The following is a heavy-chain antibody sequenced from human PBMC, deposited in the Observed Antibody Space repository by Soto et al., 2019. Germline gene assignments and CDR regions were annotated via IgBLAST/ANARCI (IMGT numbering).Heavy chain of an antibody. J-gene: IGHJ6*02. D-gene: IGHD6-13*01. CDR2: IYHSGST. Sequence: PSETLSLTCAVSGGSISSGGYSWSWIRQPPGKGLEWIGYIYHSGSTYYNPSLKSRVTISVDRSKNQFSLKLSSVTDADTAVYYCASLARGRSSWYGDYYYGMDVWGQGTTVTVSS. V-gene: IGHV4-30-2*01. CDR1: GGSISSGGYS. CDR3: ASLARGRSSWYGDYYYGMDV.